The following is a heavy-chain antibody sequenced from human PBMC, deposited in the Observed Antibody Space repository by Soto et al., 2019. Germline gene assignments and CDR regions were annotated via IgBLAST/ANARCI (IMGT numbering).Heavy chain of an antibody. Sequence: LGESLKISCKGSGYSFTSYWIGWVRQMPGKGLEWMGIIYPGDSDTRYSPSFQGQVTISADKSISTAYLQWSSLKASDTAMYYCARHLHDILTGYYNVRYYYMDVWGKGTTVTVSS. CDR1: GYSFTSYW. CDR3: ARHLHDILTGYYNVRYYYMDV. V-gene: IGHV5-51*01. D-gene: IGHD3-9*01. J-gene: IGHJ6*03. CDR2: IYPGDSDT.